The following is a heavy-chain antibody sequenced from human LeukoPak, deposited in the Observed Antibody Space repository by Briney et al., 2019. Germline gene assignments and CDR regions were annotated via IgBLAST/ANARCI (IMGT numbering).Heavy chain of an antibody. Sequence: GGSLRLSCAAPGFTVSDNYISWVRQAPGKGLQWVAIIYSEGSTFYADPLEGRFTLPRDTSKNTLSLQMDSLRVEDTAVYYCAKIRVSRYPHNGVDVWGQGPRSSSP. V-gene: IGHV3-66*01. CDR1: GFTVSDNY. CDR2: IYSEGST. CDR3: AKIRVSRYPHNGVDV. D-gene: IGHD3-16*02. J-gene: IGHJ6*02.